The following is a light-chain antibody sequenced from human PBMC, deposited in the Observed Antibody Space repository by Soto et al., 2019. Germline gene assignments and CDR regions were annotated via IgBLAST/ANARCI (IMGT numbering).Light chain of an antibody. CDR3: QQYGSSPLT. CDR2: GASS. CDR1: QSVSSSY. Sequence: EIVLTQSPGTLSLSPGERATLSCRASQSVSSSYSAWYQQKPGQAPRLLIYGASSSRATAIPDRFSGSGSGTDFTLTISRLEPEDFAVYYCQQYGSSPLTFGGGTKVEIK. J-gene: IGKJ4*01. V-gene: IGKV3-20*01.